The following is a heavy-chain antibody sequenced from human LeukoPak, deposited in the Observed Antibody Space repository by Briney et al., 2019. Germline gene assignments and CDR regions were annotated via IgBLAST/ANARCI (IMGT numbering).Heavy chain of an antibody. CDR2: IWYDGSDK. V-gene: IGHV3-33*01. D-gene: IGHD1-26*01. CDR1: GFTFSSYG. CDR3: ARDSEWAYLLQYYFDY. Sequence: GGSLRLSCAASGFTFSSYGMHWVRQAPGKGLEWVAVIWYDGSDKFYADSVKGRFTISGDNSKNTLYLQMNSLRAEDTAVYYCARDSEWAYLLQYYFDYWGQGTLVTVSS. J-gene: IGHJ4*02.